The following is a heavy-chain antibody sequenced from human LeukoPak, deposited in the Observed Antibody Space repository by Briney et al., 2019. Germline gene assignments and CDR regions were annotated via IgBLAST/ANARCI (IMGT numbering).Heavy chain of an antibody. CDR2: ISSSSSYI. V-gene: IGHV3-21*01. D-gene: IGHD3-10*01. Sequence: WGSLRLSCAASGFTFSSYSMNWVRQAPGKGLEWVSSISSSSSYIYYADSVKGRFTISRDNAKNSLYLQMNSLRAEDTAVYYCARGRSQISGLFDYWGQGTLVTVSS. J-gene: IGHJ4*02. CDR1: GFTFSSYS. CDR3: ARGRSQISGLFDY.